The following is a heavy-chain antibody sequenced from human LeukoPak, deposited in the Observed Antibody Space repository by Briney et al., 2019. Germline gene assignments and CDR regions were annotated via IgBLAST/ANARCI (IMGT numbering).Heavy chain of an antibody. J-gene: IGHJ4*02. D-gene: IGHD6-19*01. CDR3: AKEAVAGTYFDY. CDR1: GLTVITEY. Sequence: PGGSLRLSCAASGLTVITEYMSWVRQAPGKGLEWVSIIYKDGSTFHADSVRGRFTISRDNAKNSLYLQMNSLRAEDTALYYCAKEAVAGTYFDYWGQGTLVTVSS. CDR2: IYKDGST. V-gene: IGHV3-53*05.